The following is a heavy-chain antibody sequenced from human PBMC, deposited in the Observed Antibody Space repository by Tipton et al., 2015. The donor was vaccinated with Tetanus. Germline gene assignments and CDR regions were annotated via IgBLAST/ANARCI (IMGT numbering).Heavy chain of an antibody. V-gene: IGHV4-39*02. CDR2: IHFGGDT. J-gene: IGHJ4*02. Sequence: LRLSCIVSGASISNNFFYWGWIRQSPGRGLEWIGTIHFGGDTAYNPSLRSRVTISVDTSRNHVSLKMTSVTAADTALYYCSSGSGTAISEDWGQGTLVTVSS. D-gene: IGHD1-7*01. CDR1: GASISNNFFY. CDR3: SSGSGTAISED.